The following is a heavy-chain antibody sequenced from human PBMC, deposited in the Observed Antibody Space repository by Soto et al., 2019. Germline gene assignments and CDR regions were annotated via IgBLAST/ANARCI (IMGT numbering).Heavy chain of an antibody. J-gene: IGHJ6*02. D-gene: IGHD1-7*01. Sequence: QVQLVQSGAEVKKPGSSVKVSCKASGGTFSSYAISWVRQAPGQGLEWMGGIIPIFGTPNYAQKFQGRVTITAGESTSTVYMELSSLRSEDTAVFYCVREYNWNSIYYGMDVWGQGTTVTVSS. CDR1: GGTFSSYA. V-gene: IGHV1-69*01. CDR3: VREYNWNSIYYGMDV. CDR2: IIPIFGTP.